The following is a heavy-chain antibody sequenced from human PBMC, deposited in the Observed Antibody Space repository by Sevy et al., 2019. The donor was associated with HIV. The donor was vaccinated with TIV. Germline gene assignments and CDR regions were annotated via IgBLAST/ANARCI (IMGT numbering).Heavy chain of an antibody. CDR2: IKSRADGGTI. CDR3: STDPIILLLVTDGMDV. V-gene: IGHV3-15*01. Sequence: GGSLRLSCAASGFTFTYAWMSWVRQAPGKGLEWVGRIKSRADGGTIDYAQPVKGRFTISRDDSKNTPYRQMNSLKTEDTAVYYCSTDPIILLLVTDGMDVWGQGTTVTVSS. J-gene: IGHJ6*02. CDR1: GFTFTYAW. D-gene: IGHD2-8*01.